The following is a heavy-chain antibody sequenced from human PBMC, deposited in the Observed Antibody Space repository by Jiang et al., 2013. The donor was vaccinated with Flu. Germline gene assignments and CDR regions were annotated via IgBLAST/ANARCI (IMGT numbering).Heavy chain of an antibody. V-gene: IGHV7-4-1*02. CDR3: ARGDSSGWLFDY. CDR1: GYTFTSHA. D-gene: IGHD6-19*01. J-gene: IGHJ4*02. CDR2: INTNTGNP. Sequence: QSGSELKKPGASVKVSCKASGYTFTSHAMNWVRQAPGQGVEWMGWINTNTGNPTYAQVFTGRFVFSLDTSVSTAYLQISSLKADDSAVYYCARGDSSGWLFDYWGQGPWSPSPQ.